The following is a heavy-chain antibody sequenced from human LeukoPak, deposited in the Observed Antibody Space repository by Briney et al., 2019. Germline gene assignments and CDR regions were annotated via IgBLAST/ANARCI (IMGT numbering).Heavy chain of an antibody. D-gene: IGHD5-12*01. CDR2: IIPIFGTA. V-gene: IGHV1-69*13. CDR3: ARGLSGYAWFDP. Sequence: SVKVSCKASGYTFTSYGISWVRQAPGQGLEWMGGIIPIFGTANYAQKFQGRVTITADESTSTAYMELSSLRSEDTAVYYCARGLSGYAWFDPWGQGTLVTVSS. J-gene: IGHJ5*02. CDR1: GYTFTSYG.